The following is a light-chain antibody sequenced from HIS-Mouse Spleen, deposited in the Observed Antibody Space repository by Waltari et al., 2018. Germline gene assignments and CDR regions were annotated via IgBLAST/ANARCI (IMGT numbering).Light chain of an antibody. CDR3: AAWDDSLNGVV. Sequence: QSVMTQPPSASGTPGQRVTISCSGSSSNIGSHTVDWYQPLPGTAPKLLIYSNNQRPSGVPDRFSGSKSGTSASLAISGLQSEDEADYYCAAWDDSLNGVVFGGGTKLTVL. CDR2: SNN. CDR1: SSNIGSHT. J-gene: IGLJ2*01. V-gene: IGLV1-44*01.